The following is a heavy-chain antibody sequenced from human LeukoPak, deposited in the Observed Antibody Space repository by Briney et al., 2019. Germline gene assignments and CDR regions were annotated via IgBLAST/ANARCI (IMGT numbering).Heavy chain of an antibody. CDR2: ISSSTSFI. D-gene: IGHD3-22*01. CDR3: ASSPSITMIVGPSQP. V-gene: IGHV3-21*01. Sequence: GGSLRLSCAASGFTFSSYAMSWVRQAPGKGLEWVSSISSSTSFIYYVDSVKGRFTISRDNAKNSLYLQMNSLRAEDTAVYYCASSPSITMIVGPSQPWGQGTLVTVSS. CDR1: GFTFSSYA. J-gene: IGHJ5*02.